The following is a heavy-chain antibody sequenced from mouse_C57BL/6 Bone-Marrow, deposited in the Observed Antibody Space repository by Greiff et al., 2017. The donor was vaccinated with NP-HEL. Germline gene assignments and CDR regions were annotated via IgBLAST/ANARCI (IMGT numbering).Heavy chain of an antibody. J-gene: IGHJ4*01. Sequence: EVKLMESGEGLVKPGGSLKLSCAASGFTFSSYAMSWVRQTPEKRLEWVAYISSGGDYIYYADTVKGRFTISRDNARNTLYLQMSSLKSEDTAMYYCTRDVGTTVVDYAMDYWGQGTSVTVSS. CDR2: ISSGGDYI. D-gene: IGHD1-1*01. V-gene: IGHV5-9-1*02. CDR1: GFTFSSYA. CDR3: TRDVGTTVVDYAMDY.